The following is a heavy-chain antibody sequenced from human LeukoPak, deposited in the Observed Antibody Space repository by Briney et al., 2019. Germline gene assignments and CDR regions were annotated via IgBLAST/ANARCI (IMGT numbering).Heavy chain of an antibody. Sequence: ASVKVSCKASGYTFTSYGISWVRQAPGQGLEWMGWISAYNGNTNYAQKLQGRVTMTTDTSPSTAYMELRSLRSDDTAVYYCARDNPIAAAGTLDYWGQGTLVTVSS. D-gene: IGHD6-13*01. J-gene: IGHJ4*02. CDR1: GYTFTSYG. CDR2: ISAYNGNT. V-gene: IGHV1-18*01. CDR3: ARDNPIAAAGTLDY.